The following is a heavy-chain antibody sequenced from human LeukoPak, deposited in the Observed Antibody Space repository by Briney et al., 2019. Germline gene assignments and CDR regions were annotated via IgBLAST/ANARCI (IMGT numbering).Heavy chain of an antibody. D-gene: IGHD3-22*01. Sequence: PSQTLSLTCTVSGGSISSGDYYWSWIRQPPGKGLEWIGYIYYSGSTYYNSSLKSRVTISVDTSKNQFSLKLSSVTAADTAVYYCARLSYDSSGWDFDYWGQGTLVTVSS. CDR1: GGSISSGDYY. J-gene: IGHJ4*02. V-gene: IGHV4-30-4*01. CDR2: IYYSGST. CDR3: ARLSYDSSGWDFDY.